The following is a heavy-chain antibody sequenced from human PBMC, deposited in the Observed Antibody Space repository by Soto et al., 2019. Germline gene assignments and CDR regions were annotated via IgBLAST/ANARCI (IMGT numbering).Heavy chain of an antibody. D-gene: IGHD1-1*01. CDR3: ARVERGTATTVVDAFDI. Sequence: QEQLQQWGAGLLKPSETLSLTCAVYGGFVSSGNYYWSWIRQPPGKGLEWIGEMSHSGGTRFNPSRTSRVTMSVDTSKNQFPLKMSSVTAADPALYYCARVERGTATTVVDAFDIWGPGTMVTVSS. CDR1: GGFVSSGNYY. V-gene: IGHV4-34*01. CDR2: MSHSGGT. J-gene: IGHJ3*02.